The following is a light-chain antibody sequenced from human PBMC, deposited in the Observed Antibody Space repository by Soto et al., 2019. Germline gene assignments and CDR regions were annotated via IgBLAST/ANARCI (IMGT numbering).Light chain of an antibody. J-gene: IGKJ2*01. CDR3: QQYNDHSF. CDR2: DAS. CDR1: QNIDGW. Sequence: DIQMTQSPSTLSAYVGDRVTITCRASQNIDGWLAWYQQKPGKAPKLLIYDASSLETGVSSRFSGSGSGAEFTLTISSLQPDDFATYYCQQYNDHSFFGQGTKLEIK. V-gene: IGKV1-5*01.